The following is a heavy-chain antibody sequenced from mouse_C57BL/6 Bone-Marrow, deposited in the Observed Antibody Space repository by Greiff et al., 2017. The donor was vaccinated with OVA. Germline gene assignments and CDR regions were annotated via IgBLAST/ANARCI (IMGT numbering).Heavy chain of an antibody. CDR2: IHPNSGST. J-gene: IGHJ1*03. CDR3: ARSGHWYFDV. Sequence: QVQLKQPGSELVKPGASVKLSCKASGYTFTSYWMHWVKQRPGQGLEWIGMIHPNSGSTYYNEKFKGKATLTADKSSSTAYMELRSLTSEDSAVYFCARSGHWYFDVWGTGTTVTVSS. V-gene: IGHV1-64*01. CDR1: GYTFTSYW. D-gene: IGHD3-1*01.